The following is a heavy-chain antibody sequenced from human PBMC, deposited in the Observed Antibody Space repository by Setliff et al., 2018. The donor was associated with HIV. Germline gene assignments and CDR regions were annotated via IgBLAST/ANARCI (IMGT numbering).Heavy chain of an antibody. J-gene: IGHJ1*01. Sequence: SETLSLTCAVYGGSFSGYYWSWIRQPPGKGLEWIGEINHSGSTDYNPSLKSRVAISVDTSKSQFSLKMTSVTAADTAVYYCAGIIATPGTTWGQGTLVTVSS. V-gene: IGHV4-34*01. D-gene: IGHD6-13*01. CDR1: GGSFSGYY. CDR2: INHSGST. CDR3: AGIIATPGTT.